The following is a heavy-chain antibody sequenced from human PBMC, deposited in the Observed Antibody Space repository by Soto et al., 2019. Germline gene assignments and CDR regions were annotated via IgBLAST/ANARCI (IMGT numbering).Heavy chain of an antibody. J-gene: IGHJ5*02. CDR2: IDGSGGST. CDR1: GFTFSSYA. Sequence: HPGGSLRLSCAASGFTFSSYAMGWVRQAPGTGLEWVSVIDGSGGSTSFADSVKGRFTISRDNPKNTLYLQMNSLRAEDTAVYYCATLSVEYSSRYNWFDPWGKGTLVTVPS. CDR3: ATLSVEYSSRYNWFDP. V-gene: IGHV3-23*01. D-gene: IGHD6-6*01.